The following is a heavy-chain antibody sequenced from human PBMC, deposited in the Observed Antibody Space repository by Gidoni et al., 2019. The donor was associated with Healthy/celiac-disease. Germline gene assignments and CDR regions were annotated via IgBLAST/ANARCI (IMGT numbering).Heavy chain of an antibody. V-gene: IGHV1-69*01. CDR2: IIPIFGTE. CDR1: GGTFSSYA. J-gene: IGHJ6*02. CDR3: ASLIVVVTAFYGMDV. Sequence: PGSSVKVSCKASGGTFSSYAISWVRQAPGQGLEWLGGIIPIFGTENYAQKFQGRVTITAAESTSTAYMELSSLRSEDTAVYYCASLIVVVTAFYGMDVWGQGTTVTVSS. D-gene: IGHD2-21*02.